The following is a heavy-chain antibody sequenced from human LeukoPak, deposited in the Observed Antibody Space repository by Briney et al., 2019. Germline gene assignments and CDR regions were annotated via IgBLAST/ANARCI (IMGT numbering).Heavy chain of an antibody. J-gene: IGHJ6*03. V-gene: IGHV3-48*01. CDR3: ARGPYYDFWSGYYPDQYYYYYMDV. D-gene: IGHD3-3*01. CDR1: GFTFSSYS. Sequence: GGSLRLSCAASGFTFSSYSMNWVRQAPGKGLEWVSYISSSSSTIYYADSVKGRFTISRDNSKNTLYLQMNSLRAEDTAVYYCARGPYYDFWSGYYPDQYYYYYMDVWGKGTTVTVSS. CDR2: ISSSSSTI.